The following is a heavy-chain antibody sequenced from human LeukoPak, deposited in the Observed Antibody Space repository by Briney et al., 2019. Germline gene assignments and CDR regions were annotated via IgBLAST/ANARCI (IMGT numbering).Heavy chain of an antibody. D-gene: IGHD1/OR15-1a*01. Sequence: GRSLRLSCAASGFMFSVYGMHWVRQAPGKGLEWVAVIRYDGSDINYADSVKGRFTISRDNSKNTLYLEMNSLRVEDTAVYFCAGSWNIHFDYWGQGTLVTVSS. CDR2: IRYDGSDI. CDR3: AGSWNIHFDY. CDR1: GFMFSVYG. V-gene: IGHV3-33*01. J-gene: IGHJ4*02.